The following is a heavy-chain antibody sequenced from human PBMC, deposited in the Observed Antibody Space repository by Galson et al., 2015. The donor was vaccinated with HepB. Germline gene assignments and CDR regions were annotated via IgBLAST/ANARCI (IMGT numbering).Heavy chain of an antibody. CDR2: INPSGGST. D-gene: IGHD6-13*01. Sequence: QSGAEVKKPGASVKVSCKASGYTFTSYGISWVRQAPGQGLEWMGIINPSGGSTSYAQKFQGRVTMTRDTSTSTVYMELSSLRSEDTAVYYCARDRSLSWSSWDAVDYWGQGTLVTVSS. CDR3: ARDRSLSWSSWDAVDY. CDR1: GYTFTSYG. V-gene: IGHV1-46*03. J-gene: IGHJ4*02.